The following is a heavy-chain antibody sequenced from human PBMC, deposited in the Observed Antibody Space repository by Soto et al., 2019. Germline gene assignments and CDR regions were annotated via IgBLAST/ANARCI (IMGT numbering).Heavy chain of an antibody. V-gene: IGHV1-69*13. J-gene: IGHJ5*02. CDR3: AGVSGGSSSWYFWFDP. CDR1: GGTFSSYA. Sequence: SVKVSCKASGGTFSSYAISWVRQAPGQGLEWMGGIIPIFGTANYAQKFQGRVTITADESTSTAYMELSSLRSEDTAVYYCAGVSGGSSSWYFWFDPWGQGTLVTVSS. D-gene: IGHD6-13*01. CDR2: IIPIFGTA.